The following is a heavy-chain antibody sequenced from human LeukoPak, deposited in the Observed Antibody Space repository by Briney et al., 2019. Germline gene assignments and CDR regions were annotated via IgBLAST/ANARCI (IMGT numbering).Heavy chain of an antibody. Sequence: SETLSLTCTVSGGSISSYYWTWVRQPPGKGLEWIGYIYNTGSTNYNPSLKSRVTISVDTSKNQFSLNLRSGTAADTAVYYCARFSGWSFFFDFWGQGTLVTVSS. J-gene: IGHJ4*02. CDR3: ARFSGWSFFFDF. V-gene: IGHV4-59*01. CDR1: GGSISSYY. D-gene: IGHD6-19*01. CDR2: IYNTGST.